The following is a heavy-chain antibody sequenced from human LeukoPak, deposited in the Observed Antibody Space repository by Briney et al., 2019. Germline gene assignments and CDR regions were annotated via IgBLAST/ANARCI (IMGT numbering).Heavy chain of an antibody. V-gene: IGHV4-59*01. CDR1: GGSISSYY. CDR2: ISYSGST. Sequence: SETLSLTCTVSGGSISSYYWSWIRQPPGKGLEWIGYISYSGSTNYNPSLKSRVTISVDTSKNQFSLKLSSVTAADTAVYYCARVARYYFDYWGQGTLVTVSS. J-gene: IGHJ4*02. CDR3: ARVARYYFDY.